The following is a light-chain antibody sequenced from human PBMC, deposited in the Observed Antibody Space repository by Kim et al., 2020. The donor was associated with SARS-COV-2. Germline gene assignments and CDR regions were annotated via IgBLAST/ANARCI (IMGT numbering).Light chain of an antibody. CDR2: DVS. J-gene: IGLJ1*01. CDR1: SSDVGGYNY. V-gene: IGLV2-14*01. Sequence: QSALTQPASVSGSPGQSITISCTGTSSDVGGYNYVSWYQQHPGKAPKLMIYDVSERPSGVSNRFSGSKSGNTASLTLSGLQAEDEADYYCSSYTTSNTYVFGTGNKVTVL. CDR3: SSYTTSNTYV.